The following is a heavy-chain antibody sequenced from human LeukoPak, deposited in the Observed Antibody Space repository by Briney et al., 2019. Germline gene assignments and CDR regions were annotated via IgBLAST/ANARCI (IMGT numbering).Heavy chain of an antibody. D-gene: IGHD1-26*01. V-gene: IGHV3-30*18. CDR2: ISYDGSNK. CDR3: AKVEVVWWEQTPDY. CDR1: GFPFSSYG. J-gene: IGHJ4*02. Sequence: GGSLRLSCAASGFPFSSYGMHWVRQAPGKGLEWVAVISYDGSNKYYADSVKGRFTISRDNSKNTLYLQMNSLRAEDTAVYYCAKVEVVWWEQTPDYWGQGTLVTVSS.